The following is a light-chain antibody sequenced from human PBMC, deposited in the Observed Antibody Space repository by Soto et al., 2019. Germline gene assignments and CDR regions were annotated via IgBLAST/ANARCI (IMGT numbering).Light chain of an antibody. J-gene: IGKJ5*01. CDR3: QHYGSSPPIT. CDR1: QSVSSKY. CDR2: AAS. V-gene: IGKV3-20*01. Sequence: DIVLTQSPGTLSLSPGERATLSCRASQSVSSKYLAWYQQKPGQAPRFLIYAASSRATGIPDRFSGSGYGTDFTLTISRLEPEDFAVYYCQHYGSSPPITFGQGTRMEIK.